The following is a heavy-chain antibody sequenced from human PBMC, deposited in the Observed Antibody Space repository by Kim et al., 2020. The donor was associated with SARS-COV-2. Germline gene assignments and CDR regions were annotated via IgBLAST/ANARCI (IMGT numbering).Heavy chain of an antibody. V-gene: IGHV3-11*03. D-gene: IGHD6-13*01. J-gene: IGHJ6*02. CDR1: GFTFSDYY. Sequence: GGSLRLSCAASGFTFSDYYMSWIRQAPGKGLEWVSYISSSSSYTNYADSVKGRFTISRDNAQNSLYLQMNSLRAEDTAVYYCARIMYGSSWTGMNYYYGMDVWGQGTTVTLSS. CDR2: ISSSSSYT. CDR3: ARIMYGSSWTGMNYYYGMDV.